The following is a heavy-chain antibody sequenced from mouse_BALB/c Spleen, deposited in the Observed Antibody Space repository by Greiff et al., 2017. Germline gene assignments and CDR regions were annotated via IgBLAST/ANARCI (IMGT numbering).Heavy chain of an antibody. CDR2: INPYNDGT. CDR1: GYTFTSYV. Sequence: VQLKESGPELVKPGASVRMSCKASGYTFTSYVMHWVKQKPGQGLEWIGYINPYNDGTKYNEKFKGKATLTSDKSSSTAYMELSSLTSEDSAVYYCARGWRAMDYWGQGTSVTVSS. J-gene: IGHJ4*01. V-gene: IGHV1-14*01. CDR3: ARGWRAMDY. D-gene: IGHD1-1*02.